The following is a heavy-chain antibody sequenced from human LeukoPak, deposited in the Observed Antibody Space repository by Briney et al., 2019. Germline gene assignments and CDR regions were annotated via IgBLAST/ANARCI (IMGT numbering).Heavy chain of an antibody. J-gene: IGHJ4*02. CDR1: GFTFSSYA. D-gene: IGHD3-10*01. CDR2: ISYDGGNT. Sequence: GRSLRLSCAASGFTFSSYAMHWVRQAPGKGLEWVAVISYDGGNTYSADSVKGRFTISRDKSKDTLYLQMNSLRAEDTAVYYCARGDYFGSGTFYKTFDYWGQGTLVTVSS. CDR3: ARGDYFGSGTFYKTFDY. V-gene: IGHV3-30-3*01.